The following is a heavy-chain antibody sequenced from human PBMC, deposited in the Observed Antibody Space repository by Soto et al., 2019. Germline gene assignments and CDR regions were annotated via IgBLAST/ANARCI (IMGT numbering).Heavy chain of an antibody. CDR3: ASEAVAAHYYYYYMDV. J-gene: IGHJ6*03. CDR1: GFTFSDYY. V-gene: IGHV3-11*01. CDR2: ISSSGSTI. D-gene: IGHD6-19*01. Sequence: GGSLRLSCAASGFTFSDYYMSWIRQAPGKGLEWVSYISSSGSTIYYADSVKGRFTISRDNAKNSLYLQMNSLRAEDTAVYYCASEAVAAHYYYYYMDVWGKGTTVTVSS.